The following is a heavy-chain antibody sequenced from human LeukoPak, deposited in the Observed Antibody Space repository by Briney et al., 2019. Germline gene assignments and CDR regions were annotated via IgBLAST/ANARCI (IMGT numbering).Heavy chain of an antibody. CDR1: GFTFSSYW. D-gene: IGHD3-3*01. Sequence: GGSLRLSCAASGFTFSSYWMHWVRQAPGKGPVWVARTNRDGSSTAYADSVKGRFTISKDNAKNTLYQLMNSLRAEDTAVYYCARDSVEWYIFDYSGQGTLVTVSS. CDR2: TNRDGSST. V-gene: IGHV3-74*01. CDR3: ARDSVEWYIFDY. J-gene: IGHJ4*02.